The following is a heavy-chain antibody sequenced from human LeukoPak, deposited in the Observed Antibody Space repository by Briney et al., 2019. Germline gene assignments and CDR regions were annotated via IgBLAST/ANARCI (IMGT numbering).Heavy chain of an antibody. J-gene: IGHJ5*02. CDR2: IKPDGSEK. CDR1: GFTSSSYW. CDR3: AKDSKVAAGKNH. D-gene: IGHD6-13*01. V-gene: IGHV3-7*03. Sequence: GGSLRLSCAGSGFTSSSYWMSWVRQAPGKGLEWVANIKPDGSEKYYVDSVKGRFTISRDNTKNSLYLQMNSLRAEDTAVYYCAKDSKVAAGKNHWGQGTLVTVSS.